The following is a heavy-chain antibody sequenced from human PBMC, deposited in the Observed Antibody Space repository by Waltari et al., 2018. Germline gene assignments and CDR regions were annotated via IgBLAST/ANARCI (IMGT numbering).Heavy chain of an antibody. D-gene: IGHD3-22*01. Sequence: QVQLVQSGAEVKKPGASVKVSCKASGYTFTGYYMHWVRPAPGQGLEWMGWINPNSGGTNYAQKFQGRVTMTRDTSISTAYMELSRLRSDDTAVYYCAQGHYYDSGGYYGMDVWGQGTTVTVSS. J-gene: IGHJ6*02. CDR1: GYTFTGYY. V-gene: IGHV1-2*02. CDR3: AQGHYYDSGGYYGMDV. CDR2: INPNSGGT.